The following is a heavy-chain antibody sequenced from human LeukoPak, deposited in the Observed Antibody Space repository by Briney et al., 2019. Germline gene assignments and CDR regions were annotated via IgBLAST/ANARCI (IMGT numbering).Heavy chain of an antibody. CDR2: IYYSGST. CDR1: GGSISSSSYS. J-gene: IGHJ4*02. Sequence: SETLSLTCTVSGGSISSSSYSWGWIRQPPGKGLEWIGSIYYSGSTYYNPSLKSRVTISVDTSKNQFSLKLRSVTAADTAVYYCARVDTAMFDHWGQGTLVTVSS. D-gene: IGHD5-18*01. V-gene: IGHV4-39*01. CDR3: ARVDTAMFDH.